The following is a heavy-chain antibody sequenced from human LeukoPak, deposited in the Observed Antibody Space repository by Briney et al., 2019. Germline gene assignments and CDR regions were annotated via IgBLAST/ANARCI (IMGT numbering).Heavy chain of an antibody. CDR1: GFTFRTYW. D-gene: IGHD3-10*01. J-gene: IGHJ4*02. CDR2: IKQDGNEK. V-gene: IGHV3-7*01. Sequence: GGPLRLSCAASGFTFRTYWMSWVRQAPGKGLEWVANIKQDGNEKYYVDSVKGRFTISRDNAKNSLDLQMNSLRAEDTAVYYCARDTLGEGEDANYAVYYFDYWGQGTPVTVSS. CDR3: ARDTLGEGEDANYAVYYFDY.